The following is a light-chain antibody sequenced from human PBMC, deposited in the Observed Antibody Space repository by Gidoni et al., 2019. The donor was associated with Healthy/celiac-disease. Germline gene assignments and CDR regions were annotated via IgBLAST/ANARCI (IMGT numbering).Light chain of an antibody. J-gene: IGLJ3*02. V-gene: IGLV2-14*01. CDR2: EVS. Sequence: QSALTQPASVSGSPGQSITISCTGTSSDVGGYNYVSWYQQHPGKAPKLMIYEVSKLPSGVSKRFSGSKSCNTASLTISGLQAEDEADYYCSAYTSSSTLVFGGGTKLTVL. CDR1: SSDVGGYNY. CDR3: SAYTSSSTLV.